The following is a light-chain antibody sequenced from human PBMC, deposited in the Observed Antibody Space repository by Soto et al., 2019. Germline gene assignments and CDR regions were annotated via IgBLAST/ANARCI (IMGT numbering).Light chain of an antibody. CDR2: DAS. CDR3: QQYNSYSSWT. Sequence: IQITQSPSTLSASVGDRITITCLASQSISSWLAWYQQKPGKAPKLLIYDASSLESGVPSRFSGSGSGTEFTLTISSLQTDDFATYYCQQYNSYSSWTCGQGTKV. J-gene: IGKJ1*01. CDR1: QSISSW. V-gene: IGKV1-5*01.